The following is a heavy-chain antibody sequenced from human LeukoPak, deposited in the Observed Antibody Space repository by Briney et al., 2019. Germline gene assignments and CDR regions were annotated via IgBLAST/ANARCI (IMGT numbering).Heavy chain of an antibody. CDR3: AKEVEYSSSSDYFDY. CDR1: GFTFSSYA. D-gene: IGHD6-6*01. CDR2: ISGSGGST. V-gene: IGHV3-23*01. Sequence: GGSLRLSCAASGFTFSSYAMSWVRQAPGKGLEWVSAISGSGGSTYYADSVKGRFTISRDNSKNTLYLQMNSLRAEDTAVYYCAKEVEYSSSSDYFDYWDQGTLVTVSS. J-gene: IGHJ4*02.